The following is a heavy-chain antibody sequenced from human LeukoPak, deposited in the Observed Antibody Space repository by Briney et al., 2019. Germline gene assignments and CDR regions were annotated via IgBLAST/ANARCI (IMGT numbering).Heavy chain of an antibody. Sequence: KPSETLSLTCTVSGGSISSYYWSWIRQPPGKGLEWIGYIYYSGSTNYNPSLKSRVTISVDTSKNQFSLKLSSVTAADTAVYYCVSLWVPTTYFDYWGPGTLVTVSS. CDR3: VSLWVPTTYFDY. J-gene: IGHJ4*02. CDR1: GGSISSYY. V-gene: IGHV4-59*01. D-gene: IGHD3-16*01. CDR2: IYYSGST.